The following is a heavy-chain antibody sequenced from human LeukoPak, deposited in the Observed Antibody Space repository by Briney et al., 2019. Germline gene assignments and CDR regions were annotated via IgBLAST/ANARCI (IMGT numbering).Heavy chain of an antibody. V-gene: IGHV3-7*04. J-gene: IGHJ4*02. Sequence: PGGSLRLSCEVSGFTFSNYWMTWVRQAPGKGLEWVANIKEDGSEKNYVDSVKGRFTISRDNAKNSLYLQMNSLRAEDTAVYYCARGGSDSDYWSQGTLVTVSS. CDR1: GFTFSNYW. CDR2: IKEDGSEK. CDR3: ARGGSDSDY. D-gene: IGHD6-6*01.